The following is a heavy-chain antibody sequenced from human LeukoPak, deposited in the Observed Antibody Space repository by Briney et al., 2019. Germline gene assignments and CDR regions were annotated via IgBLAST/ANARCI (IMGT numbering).Heavy chain of an antibody. D-gene: IGHD3-10*01. CDR3: ASGTYRLGDY. Sequence: GGSLRLSCAASGFSFSTYAMSWVRQAPGKGLEWVSGISGSGVDTHYADSVKGRFRISRDNSKNTLYLQLNSLRAEDTAVYYCASGTYRLGDYWGLGTLVTVS. CDR1: GFSFSTYA. CDR2: ISGSGVDT. V-gene: IGHV3-23*01. J-gene: IGHJ4*02.